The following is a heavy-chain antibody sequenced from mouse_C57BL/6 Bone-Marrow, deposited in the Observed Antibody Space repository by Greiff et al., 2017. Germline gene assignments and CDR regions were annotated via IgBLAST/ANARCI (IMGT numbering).Heavy chain of an antibody. D-gene: IGHD1-1*01. J-gene: IGHJ4*01. CDR2: IYPGDGDT. Sequence: QVHLKQSGAELVKPGASVKISCKASGYAFSSYWMNWVKQRPGKGLEWIGQIYPGDGDTNYNGKFKGKATLTADKSSRTAYMQLSSLTAEAAAVYFCANGFYAMDYWGQGTSVTVSS. CDR3: ANGFYAMDY. CDR1: GYAFSSYW. V-gene: IGHV1-80*01.